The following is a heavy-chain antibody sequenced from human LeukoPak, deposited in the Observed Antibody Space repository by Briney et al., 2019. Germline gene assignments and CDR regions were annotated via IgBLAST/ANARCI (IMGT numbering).Heavy chain of an antibody. CDR3: ARDSSFGAVAGTIDY. CDR1: GYTFTSYG. V-gene: IGHV1-18*01. CDR2: ISAYNGNT. J-gene: IGHJ4*02. D-gene: IGHD6-19*01. Sequence: GASVKVSCKASGYTFTSYGISWVRQAPGQGLEWMGWISAYNGNTNYAQKLQGRVTMTTDTSTSTAYMELRSLRSDDTAVYYCARDSSFGAVAGTIDYWGQGTLVTVSS.